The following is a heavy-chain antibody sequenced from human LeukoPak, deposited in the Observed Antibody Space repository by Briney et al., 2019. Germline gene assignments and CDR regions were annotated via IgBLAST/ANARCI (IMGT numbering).Heavy chain of an antibody. J-gene: IGHJ5*02. V-gene: IGHV4-31*03. Sequence: XSXTXXXXXGSIXXXGYYWSWIXQHPGTGLEWLGYIYYSGSTYYNPSLKSRVTISVDTSKNQFSLKLSSVTAADTAVYYCARDPYGDYELGPWGQGTLVTVSS. CDR3: ARDPYGDYELGP. CDR2: IYYSGST. CDR1: XGSIXXXGYY. D-gene: IGHD4-17*01.